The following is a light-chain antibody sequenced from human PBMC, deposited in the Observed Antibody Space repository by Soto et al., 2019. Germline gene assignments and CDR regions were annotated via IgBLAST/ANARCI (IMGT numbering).Light chain of an antibody. J-gene: IGKJ1*01. V-gene: IGKV3-20*01. Sequence: DIVLTQSPGTLSLSPGQRATLYCRTSQSLTNNYFAWYQQTPGPAPRLLIYGASNRATGIPDRFSGSGSGTDFTLTISRLEPEDFAVYYCQQYGSSPSFGQGTKVDIK. CDR3: QQYGSSPS. CDR1: QSLTNNY. CDR2: GAS.